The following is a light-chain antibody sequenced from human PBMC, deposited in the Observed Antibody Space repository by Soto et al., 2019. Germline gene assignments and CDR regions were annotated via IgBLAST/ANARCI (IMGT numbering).Light chain of an antibody. CDR2: EVN. Sequence: QSALTQPASVSGSPGQSITISCTGTSSDVGGSAYVSWYQQFPGNVPRLLIYEVNNRPSGVSDRFSGSKSGNVASLTISWLQAEDEADYYCSSYTSSSTYVFGTGTKVTVL. CDR3: SSYTSSSTYV. CDR1: SSDVGGSAY. J-gene: IGLJ1*01. V-gene: IGLV2-14*01.